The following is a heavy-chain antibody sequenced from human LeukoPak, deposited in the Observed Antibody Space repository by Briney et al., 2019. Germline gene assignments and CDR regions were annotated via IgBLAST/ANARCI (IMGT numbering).Heavy chain of an antibody. CDR1: GFTFSSYA. D-gene: IGHD3-10*01. Sequence: GGSLRLSCAASGFTFSSYAMSWVRQAPGKGLVWVPAISGSGGSTYYADSVKGRFTISRDNSKNTLYLQMNSLRAEDTAVYYCAKLSLMVRGVIISGYFDYWGQGTLVTVSS. CDR2: ISGSGGST. J-gene: IGHJ4*02. V-gene: IGHV3-23*01. CDR3: AKLSLMVRGVIISGYFDY.